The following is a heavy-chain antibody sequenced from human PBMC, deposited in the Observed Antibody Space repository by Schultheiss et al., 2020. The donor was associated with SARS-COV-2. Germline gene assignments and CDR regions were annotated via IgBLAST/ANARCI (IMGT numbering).Heavy chain of an antibody. J-gene: IGHJ4*02. V-gene: IGHV3-33*06. Sequence: GGSLRLSCAASGFTFSSYGMHWVRQAPGKGLEWVAVIWYDGSNKYYADSVKGRFTISRDNSKNTLYLQMNSLRAEDTAVYYCAKAGRFLEWLFLDDYFDYWGQGTLVTVSS. CDR3: AKAGRFLEWLFLDDYFDY. CDR1: GFTFSSYG. D-gene: IGHD3-3*01. CDR2: IWYDGSNK.